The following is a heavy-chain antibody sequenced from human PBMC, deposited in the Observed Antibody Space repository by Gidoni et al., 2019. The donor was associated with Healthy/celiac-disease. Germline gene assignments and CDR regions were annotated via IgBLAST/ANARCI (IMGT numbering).Heavy chain of an antibody. CDR2: IYYSGST. V-gene: IGHV4-59*08. J-gene: IGHJ4*02. CDR1: GGSIRSYY. CDR3: ARRYSSGWYYFDY. D-gene: IGHD6-19*01. Sequence: QVQLHESAPGLAKPSETLSLTCTVSGGSIRSYYWSWIRQPPGKGLEWIGYIYYSGSTNYNPSLKRRVTITVETSKNQCSLKLSSVTAADTAVYYCARRYSSGWYYFDYWGQGTLVTVSS.